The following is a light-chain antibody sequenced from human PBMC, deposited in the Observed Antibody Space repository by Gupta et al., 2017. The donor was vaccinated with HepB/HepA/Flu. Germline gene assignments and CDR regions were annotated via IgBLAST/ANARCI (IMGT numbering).Light chain of an antibody. CDR2: AAS. Sequence: DLQMTQSPSSLSASVGDRVTITCRASQSISSYLNWYQQKPGKAPKLLIYAASSLQSGVPSRFSGSGSGTEFTLTISSLQPEDFATYYCQQRYSTPLTFGGGTKVEIK. J-gene: IGKJ4*01. V-gene: IGKV1-39*01. CDR1: QSISSY. CDR3: QQRYSTPLT.